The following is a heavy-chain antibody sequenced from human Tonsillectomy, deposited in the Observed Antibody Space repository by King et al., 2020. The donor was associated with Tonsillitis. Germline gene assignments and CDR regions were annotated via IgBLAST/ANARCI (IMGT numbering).Heavy chain of an antibody. Sequence: VQLVESGGGLVQPGGSLRLSCAASGFTFSSYAMSWVRQAPGKGLEWVSAMSGSGGSTYYADSVKGRFTISRDNSKNTLYLQMNSLRAEDTAVYYCAKDSTVLIVYAIYGFDPWGQGTLVTVSS. CDR3: AKDSTVLIVYAIYGFDP. CDR2: MSGSGGST. V-gene: IGHV3-23*04. CDR1: GFTFSSYA. D-gene: IGHD2-8*01. J-gene: IGHJ5*02.